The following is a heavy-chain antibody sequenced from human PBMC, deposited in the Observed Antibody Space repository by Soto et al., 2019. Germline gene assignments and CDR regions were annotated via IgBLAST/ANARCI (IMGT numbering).Heavy chain of an antibody. CDR1: GDSISAYY. Sequence: SETLSLTCTVSGDSISAYYWSWIRQPPGKGLQWIGYIFYSGGTAYNPSLKSRVTISLDMSKKQISLKLSSVTTADTATYFCARLQLVQKVIDYWGQGTLVTVSS. J-gene: IGHJ4*02. CDR3: ARLQLVQKVIDY. CDR2: IFYSGGT. D-gene: IGHD1-1*01. V-gene: IGHV4-59*01.